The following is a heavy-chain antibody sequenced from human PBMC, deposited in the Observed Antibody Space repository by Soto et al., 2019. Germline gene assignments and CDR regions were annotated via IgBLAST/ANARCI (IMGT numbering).Heavy chain of an antibody. Sequence: SETLSLTCTVSGGSISSSSYFWAWIRQPPGKGLEWIGSIYYSGSTYYNPSLKSRVTISVDTSKNQFSLKLSSVTAADTAVYYCARLSPLGYWGQGTLVTVSS. D-gene: IGHD7-27*01. J-gene: IGHJ4*02. V-gene: IGHV4-39*01. CDR3: ARLSPLGY. CDR1: GGSISSSSYF. CDR2: IYYSGST.